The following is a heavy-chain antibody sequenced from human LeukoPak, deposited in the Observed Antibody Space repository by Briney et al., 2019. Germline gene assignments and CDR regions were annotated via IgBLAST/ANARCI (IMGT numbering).Heavy chain of an antibody. D-gene: IGHD1-7*01. J-gene: IGHJ4*02. V-gene: IGHV4-59*08. CDR1: GGSISSYY. CDR3: ARTKLRFDY. CDR2: IYYSGST. Sequence: PSETLSLTCTVSGGSISSYYWSWIRQPPGKGLEWIGYIYYSGSTNYNPSLKSRVTISVDTSRNQFSLKLTSVTAADTAVYYCARTKLRFDYWGQGTLVTVSS.